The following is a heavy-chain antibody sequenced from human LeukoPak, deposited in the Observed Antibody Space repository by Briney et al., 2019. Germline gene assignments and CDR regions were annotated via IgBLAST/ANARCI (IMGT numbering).Heavy chain of an antibody. CDR1: GFTFSSYA. Sequence: GGSLRLSCAASGFTFSSYAMSWVRQAPGKGLERDSAISGSGGSTYYADSVKGRFTISRDNSKNTLYLQMNSLRVEDTAVYYCAKESQITMIVVVIDSFDYWGQGTLVTVSS. CDR2: ISGSGGST. V-gene: IGHV3-23*01. D-gene: IGHD3-22*01. CDR3: AKESQITMIVVVIDSFDY. J-gene: IGHJ4*02.